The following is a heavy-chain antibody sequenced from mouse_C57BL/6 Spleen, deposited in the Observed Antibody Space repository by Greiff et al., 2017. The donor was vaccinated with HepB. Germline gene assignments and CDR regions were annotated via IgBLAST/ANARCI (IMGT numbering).Heavy chain of an antibody. Sequence: QVQLQQPGAELVKPGASVKLSCKASGYTFTSYWMHWVKQRPGQGLEWIGIIHPNSGSTNYNEKFKSKATLTVDKSSSTAYMQLSSLTSEDSAVYYCARGTTSWYFDVWGTGTTVTVSS. V-gene: IGHV1-64*01. CDR2: IHPNSGST. J-gene: IGHJ1*03. D-gene: IGHD2-14*01. CDR1: GYTFTSYW. CDR3: ARGTTSWYFDV.